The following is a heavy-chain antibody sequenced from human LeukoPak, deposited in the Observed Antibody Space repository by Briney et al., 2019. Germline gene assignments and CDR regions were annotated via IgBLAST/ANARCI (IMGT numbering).Heavy chain of an antibody. CDR1: GYTFTGYY. CDR3: ARGTASVPAAIDY. V-gene: IGHV1-2*02. D-gene: IGHD2-2*02. Sequence: ASVKVSCKASGYTFTGYYIQWLRQAPGQGLEWLGWINPKSGGTNYGQKFQGRVTMTRDTSISTAFLDLSRLRSDDTAVYYCARGTASVPAAIDYWGQGTLVTVSS. J-gene: IGHJ4*02. CDR2: INPKSGGT.